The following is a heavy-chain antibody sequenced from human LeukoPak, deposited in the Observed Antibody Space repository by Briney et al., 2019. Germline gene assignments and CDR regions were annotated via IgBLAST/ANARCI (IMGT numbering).Heavy chain of an antibody. CDR2: ISSGSNYI. V-gene: IGHV3-21*01. D-gene: IGHD3-3*01. CDR3: ARAPWRGDPFDY. CDR1: GFSFSSYS. J-gene: IGHJ4*02. Sequence: GGSLRLSCAASGFSFSSYSMNWVRQAPGKGLEWVSSISSGSNYIYYADSAKGRFTISRDNAKNSLYLQMNSLRAEDTAEYYCARAPWRGDPFDYWGQGILVSVSS.